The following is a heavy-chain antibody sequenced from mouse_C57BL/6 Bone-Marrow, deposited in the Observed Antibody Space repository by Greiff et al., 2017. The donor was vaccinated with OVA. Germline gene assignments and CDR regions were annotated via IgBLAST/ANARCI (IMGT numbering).Heavy chain of an antibody. CDR2: ISGGGGNT. CDR1: GFTFSSYT. J-gene: IGHJ4*01. CDR3: ASYSNYDYYAMDY. V-gene: IGHV5-9*01. Sequence: EVMLVESGGGLVKPGGSLKLSCAASGFTFSSYTMSWVRQTPEKRLEWVATISGGGGNTYYPDSVKGRFTISRDNAKNTLYLQMSSLRSEDTALYYCASYSNYDYYAMDYWGQGTSVTVSS. D-gene: IGHD2-5*01.